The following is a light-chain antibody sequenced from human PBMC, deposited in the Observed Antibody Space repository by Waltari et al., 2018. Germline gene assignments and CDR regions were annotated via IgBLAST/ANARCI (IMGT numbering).Light chain of an antibody. CDR3: QNYVRLPAT. CDR1: QSVARA. V-gene: IGKV3-20*01. J-gene: IGKJ1*01. CDR2: NTY. Sequence: IVLTQSPGTLSLSPGERATLSCRASQSVARALAWYQQKPGQPPRLLISNTYTRATGVPDRFSGGGSGTDFSLTISRLEPEDFAVYYCQNYVRLPATFGQGTKVEIK.